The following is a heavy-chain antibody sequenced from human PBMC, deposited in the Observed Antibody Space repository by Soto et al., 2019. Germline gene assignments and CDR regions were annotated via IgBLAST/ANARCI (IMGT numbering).Heavy chain of an antibody. CDR1: GGSISSSSYY. CDR3: ARVPFPGYSGAYNDNWFDP. D-gene: IGHD6-19*01. CDR2: IYYSGST. Sequence: SETLSLTCTVSGGSISSSSYYWGWIRQPPGKGLEWIGSIYYSGSTYYNPSLKSRVTISVDTSKNQFSLKLSSVTAADTAVYYCARVPFPGYSGAYNDNWFDPWGQGTLVTVSS. J-gene: IGHJ5*02. V-gene: IGHV4-39*01.